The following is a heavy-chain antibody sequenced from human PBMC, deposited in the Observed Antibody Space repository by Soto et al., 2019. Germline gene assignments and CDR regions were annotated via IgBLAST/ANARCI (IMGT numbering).Heavy chain of an antibody. CDR1: GTTLHNYT. J-gene: IGHJ5*02. D-gene: IGHD3-9*01. V-gene: IGHV3-9*01. CDR2: ISWNSGNI. CDR3: AKDPSDSLTGYNYWFDP. Sequence: GGSLKLNCAASGTTLHNYTMRRVLQAPGKGLEWVAGISWNSGNIDFGDSVKGRFTISRDNAKNSLYLQMNSLRPEDTAVYYCAKDPSDSLTGYNYWFDPWGQGT.